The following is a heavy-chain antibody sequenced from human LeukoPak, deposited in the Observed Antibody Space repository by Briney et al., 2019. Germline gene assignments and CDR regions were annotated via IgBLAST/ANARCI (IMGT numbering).Heavy chain of an antibody. CDR2: INPSGGST. D-gene: IGHD1-1*01. V-gene: IGHV1-46*01. Sequence: ASVKVSCKASGYTFTSYYMHWVRQAPGQGLEWMGIINPSGGSTSYAQKFQGRVTMTRDTSTSTVYMELSSLRSEDTAVYYCARLGERRAQGENYMDVWGKGTTVTVSS. J-gene: IGHJ6*03. CDR1: GYTFTSYY. CDR3: ARLGERRAQGENYMDV.